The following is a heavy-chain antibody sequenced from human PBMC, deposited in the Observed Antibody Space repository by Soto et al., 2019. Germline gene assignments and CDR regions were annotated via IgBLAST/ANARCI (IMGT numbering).Heavy chain of an antibody. V-gene: IGHV4-39*01. D-gene: IGHD7-27*01. CDR2: IHYSQSN. Sequence: PSETLSPTCTPSGASLSSAYYYWGCIRPPPRKGLEGIGSIHYSQSNYFYPSFQRRVPISVDTSQNQISLNLSSVAGADTAVYYCASSWGPRNRNAFDIWGQGTMVTVS. CDR1: GASLSSAYYY. CDR3: ASSWGPRNRNAFDI. J-gene: IGHJ3*02.